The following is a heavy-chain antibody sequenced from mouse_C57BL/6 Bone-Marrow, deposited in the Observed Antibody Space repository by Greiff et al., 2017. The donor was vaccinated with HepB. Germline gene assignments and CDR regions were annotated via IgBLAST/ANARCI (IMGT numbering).Heavy chain of an antibody. CDR3: VRDRLGRGYFDY. Sequence: EVQRVESGGGLVQPKGSLKLSCAASGFTFNTYAMHWVRQAPGKGLEWVARIRSKSSNYATYYADSVKDRFTISRDDSQSMLYLQMNNLKTEDTAMYYCVRDRLGRGYFDYWGQGTTLTVSS. CDR1: GFTFNTYA. V-gene: IGHV10-3*01. D-gene: IGHD4-1*01. CDR2: IRSKSSNYAT. J-gene: IGHJ2*01.